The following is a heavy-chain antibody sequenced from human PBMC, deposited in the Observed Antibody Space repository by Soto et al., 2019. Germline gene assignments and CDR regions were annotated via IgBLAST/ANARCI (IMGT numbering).Heavy chain of an antibody. CDR2: IYYSGST. Sequence: SETLSLTCTVSGGSISSYYWSWIRQPPGKGLEWIGYIYYSGSTNYNPSLKSRVTISVDTSKNQFSLKLSSVTAADTAVYYCARDRFGGDYYDSSGYYFYYGMDGWGQGTTVTVSS. V-gene: IGHV4-59*01. J-gene: IGHJ6*02. CDR3: ARDRFGGDYYDSSGYYFYYGMDG. D-gene: IGHD3-22*01. CDR1: GGSISSYY.